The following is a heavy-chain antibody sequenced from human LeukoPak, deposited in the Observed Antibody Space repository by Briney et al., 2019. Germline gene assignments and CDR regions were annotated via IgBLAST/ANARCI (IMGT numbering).Heavy chain of an antibody. CDR1: GFTFSSYG. D-gene: IGHD2-2*01. CDR2: IWYDGSNK. V-gene: IGHV3-33*01. J-gene: IGHJ6*04. Sequence: GGSLRLSCAASGFTFSSYGMHWVRQAPGKGLEGVAVIWYDGSNKYYADSVKGRFTISRDNSKNTLYLQMNSLRAEDTAVYYCARVGRFCSSTSCQDHGMDVWGKGTTVTVSS. CDR3: ARVGRFCSSTSCQDHGMDV.